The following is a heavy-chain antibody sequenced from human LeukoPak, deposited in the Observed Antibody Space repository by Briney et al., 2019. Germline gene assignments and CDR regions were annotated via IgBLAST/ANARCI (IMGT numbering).Heavy chain of an antibody. V-gene: IGHV1-69*01. CDR2: IITIFGTA. J-gene: IGHJ5*02. CDR1: GGTFSSYA. Sequence: GSSVKFSCKASGGTFSSYAISWVRQAPGQGLEWMGGIITIFGTANSAQKFQGRVTITADESTSTAYIELSSLRSEDTAVYYCARGASGSGSYYISWFDPWGQGTLVTVSS. D-gene: IGHD3-10*01. CDR3: ARGASGSGSYYISWFDP.